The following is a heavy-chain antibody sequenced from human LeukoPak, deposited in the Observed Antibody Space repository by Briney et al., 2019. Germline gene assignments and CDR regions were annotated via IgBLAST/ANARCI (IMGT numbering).Heavy chain of an antibody. CDR1: GGSFSGYF. CDR2: IYYSGNT. D-gene: IGHD2-8*01. Sequence: SETLSLTCAVYGGSFSGYFWSWIRQPPGKGLEWIGYIYYSGNTNYNPSLKSRVTISVDTPKNQFSLKLSSVTAADTAVYYCARDLGKSLPAVMAWAYWGQGTLVTVSS. J-gene: IGHJ4*02. V-gene: IGHV4-59*01. CDR3: ARDLGKSLPAVMAWAY.